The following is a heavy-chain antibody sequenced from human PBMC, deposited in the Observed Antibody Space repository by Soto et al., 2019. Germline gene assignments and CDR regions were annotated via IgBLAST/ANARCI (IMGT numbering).Heavy chain of an antibody. V-gene: IGHV4-59*01. CDR1: GGSISGYY. J-gene: IGHJ4*02. CDR2: IFHSGST. Sequence: PSETLSLTCNVSGGSISGYYWSWIRQAPGKGLQWIGYIFHSGSTSYNPSLRSRVNISVDTSKNQFSLRVNSVTAADTAVYYCAKVRGYASGWRYFDYWGQGTQVTVSS. D-gene: IGHD5-18*01. CDR3: AKVRGYASGWRYFDY.